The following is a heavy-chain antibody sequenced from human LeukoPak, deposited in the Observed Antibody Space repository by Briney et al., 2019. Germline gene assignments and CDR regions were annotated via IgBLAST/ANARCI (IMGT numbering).Heavy chain of an antibody. CDR1: GFTFSSYS. D-gene: IGHD2-15*01. CDR2: ISSSSSTI. Sequence: GGSLRLSCAASGFTFSSYSMNWVRQAPGKGLEWVSYISSSSSTIYYADSVKGRFTISRDNAKNSLYLQMNSLRAEDTAVYYCARVPYCSGGSCYLFPSYYFDYWGQGTLVTVSS. J-gene: IGHJ4*02. V-gene: IGHV3-48*04. CDR3: ARVPYCSGGSCYLFPSYYFDY.